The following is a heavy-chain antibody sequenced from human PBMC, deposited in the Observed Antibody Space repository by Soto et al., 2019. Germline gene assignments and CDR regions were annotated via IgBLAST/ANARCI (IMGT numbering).Heavy chain of an antibody. J-gene: IGHJ5*02. V-gene: IGHV4-4*02. CDR3: AGLVATCLDR. D-gene: IGHD1-26*01. CDR2: ADHSGRT. Sequence: QVQLQESGPGLVKPSGTLSLTCTVSGGSMSSSNSWNWVRQSPGKGLVGIGEADHSGRTNYNPSLKSRVTISVDKSKNHFCLKLSSVTAADPAVYSCAGLVATCLDRWGQGTLVTVSS. CDR1: GGSMSSSNS.